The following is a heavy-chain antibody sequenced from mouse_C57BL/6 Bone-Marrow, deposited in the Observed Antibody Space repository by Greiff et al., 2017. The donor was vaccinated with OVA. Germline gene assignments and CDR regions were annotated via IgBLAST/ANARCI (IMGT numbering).Heavy chain of an antibody. Sequence: VQLVESGAELARPGASVKLSCKASGYTFTSYGISWVKQRTGQGLEWIGEIYPRSGNTYYNEKFKGKATLTADKSSSTAYMELRSLTSEDSAVYFCAKSYSNYAWFAYWGQGTLVTVSA. V-gene: IGHV1-81*01. D-gene: IGHD2-5*01. J-gene: IGHJ3*01. CDR2: IYPRSGNT. CDR3: AKSYSNYAWFAY. CDR1: GYTFTSYG.